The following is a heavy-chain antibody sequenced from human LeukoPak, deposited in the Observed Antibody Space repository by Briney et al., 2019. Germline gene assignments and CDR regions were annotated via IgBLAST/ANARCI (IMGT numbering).Heavy chain of an antibody. J-gene: IGHJ5*02. CDR1: GYTFRSYW. D-gene: IGHD3-3*01. V-gene: IGHV5-51*04. Sequence: GESLKIFCKASGYTFRSYWIGWVRQMAGKGLEWMGIIYPSDSDTKYSQSFQGQFTLSVGKPISTAYLQWNSLKASDTAMYYCARLPRETIWESWFAPWGQGTLVTVSS. CDR2: IYPSDSDT. CDR3: ARLPRETIWESWFAP.